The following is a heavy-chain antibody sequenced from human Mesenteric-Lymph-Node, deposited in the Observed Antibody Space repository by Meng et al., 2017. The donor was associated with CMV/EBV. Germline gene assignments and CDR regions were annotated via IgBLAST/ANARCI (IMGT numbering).Heavy chain of an antibody. J-gene: IGHJ4*02. CDR1: GGSITSRY. CDR3: ARGDYWSGQDY. D-gene: IGHD3-3*01. V-gene: IGHV4-59*11. CDR2: IYYNGKT. Sequence: SETLSLTCTVSGGSITSRYWSWTRQPPANGLQWIGQIYYNGKTNYNPSLKSRVTISVDTSQNQFSLTLNSLTAADTAVYYCARGDYWSGQDYWGQGTLVTVSS.